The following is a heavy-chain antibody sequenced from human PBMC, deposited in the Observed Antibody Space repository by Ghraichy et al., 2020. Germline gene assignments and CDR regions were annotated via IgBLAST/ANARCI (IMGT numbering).Heavy chain of an antibody. V-gene: IGHV3-23*01. Sequence: ETLSLTCAASGFTFSSYAMSWVRQAPGKGLEWVSAISGSGGSTYYADSVKGRFTISRDNSKNTLYLQMNSLRAEDTAVYYCATMWTSLRFLEWLLTGFDYWGQGTLVTVSS. CDR1: GFTFSSYA. CDR2: ISGSGGST. J-gene: IGHJ4*02. CDR3: ATMWTSLRFLEWLLTGFDY. D-gene: IGHD3-3*01.